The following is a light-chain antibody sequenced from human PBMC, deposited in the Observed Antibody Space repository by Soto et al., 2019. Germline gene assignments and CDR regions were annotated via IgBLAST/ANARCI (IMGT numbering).Light chain of an antibody. CDR1: QNVGTY. V-gene: IGKV3-11*01. CDR3: QQWSNRPIYT. Sequence: EIVLTQSPDTLSLSPGERATLSCRASQNVGTYLTWFQQKPGQAPRRLIYDASTRVSGVPARFSGSGSGTDFTLTISSREHEDFSVYYCQQWSNRPIYTFGQGTKLEIK. CDR2: DAS. J-gene: IGKJ2*01.